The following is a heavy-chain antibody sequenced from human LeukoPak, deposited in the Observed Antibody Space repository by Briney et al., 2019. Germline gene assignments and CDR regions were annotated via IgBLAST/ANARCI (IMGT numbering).Heavy chain of an antibody. Sequence: PGGSLRLSCVAPGFTFGSYWMHWVRQAPGKGPVWVSRINYDGTSTTYADSVKGRFTVSRDNGKKTVSLQINSLRPDDTAVYYCAREANTAFDYWGQGTLVTVSS. CDR3: AREANTAFDY. CDR1: GFTFGSYW. V-gene: IGHV3-74*01. J-gene: IGHJ4*02. CDR2: INYDGTST. D-gene: IGHD2/OR15-2a*01.